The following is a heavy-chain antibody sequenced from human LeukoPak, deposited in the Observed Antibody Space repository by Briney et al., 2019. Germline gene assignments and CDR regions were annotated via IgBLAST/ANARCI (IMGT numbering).Heavy chain of an antibody. Sequence: GGSLRLSCAASGFTFSSYWMSWVRQAPGKGLEWVANIKQVGGEKYYVDSVKGRFSISRENAKNSLYLQMNSLRAEDTAVYYCARGSSMLRGPLVIYYFDFWGQGTLVTVS. D-gene: IGHD3-10*01. CDR2: IKQVGGEK. J-gene: IGHJ4*02. CDR3: ARGSSMLRGPLVIYYFDF. V-gene: IGHV3-7*01. CDR1: GFTFSSYW.